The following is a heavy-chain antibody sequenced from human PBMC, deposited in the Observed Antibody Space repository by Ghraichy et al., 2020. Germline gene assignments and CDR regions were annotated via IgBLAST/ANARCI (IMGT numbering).Heavy chain of an antibody. D-gene: IGHD1-26*01. CDR2: IRSKAYGGTT. CDR3: TRALGPEVGLWYFDY. V-gene: IGHV3-49*04. J-gene: IGHJ4*02. CDR1: GFTFGDYA. Sequence: GGSLRLSCTASGFTFGDYAMSWVRQAPGKGLEWVGFIRSKAYGGTTDYAASVNGRFTISRDDSKSIAYLQMNSLKTEDTAVYYCTRALGPEVGLWYFDYWRQGTLGTVSS.